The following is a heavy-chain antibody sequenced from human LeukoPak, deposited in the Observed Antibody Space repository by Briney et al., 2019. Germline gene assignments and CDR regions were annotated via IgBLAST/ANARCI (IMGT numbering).Heavy chain of an antibody. CDR3: ARGLYSSSSGY. Sequence: GGSLRLSCAASGFTFSSYAMHWVRQAPGKGLEWVAVISYDGSNKYYADSVKGRFTISRDNAKNSLYLQMNSLRAEDTAVYYCARGLYSSSSGYWGQGTLVTVSS. V-gene: IGHV3-30-3*01. CDR1: GFTFSSYA. D-gene: IGHD6-6*01. CDR2: ISYDGSNK. J-gene: IGHJ4*02.